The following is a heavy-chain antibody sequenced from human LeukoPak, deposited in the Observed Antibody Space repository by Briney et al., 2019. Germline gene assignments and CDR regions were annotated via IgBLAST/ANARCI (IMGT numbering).Heavy chain of an antibody. Sequence: GGSLRLSCADSGFTFGSYAMQWVRQAPGKGLEWVSAIDNSGRITYYAESVKGRFTISRDNSKNTLYLQMNSLRAEDTGIYYCARAGYYGDDAFDLSGQGTMVTVSS. V-gene: IGHV3-23*05. D-gene: IGHD2/OR15-2a*01. J-gene: IGHJ3*01. CDR2: IDNSGRIT. CDR3: ARAGYYGDDAFDL. CDR1: GFTFGSYA.